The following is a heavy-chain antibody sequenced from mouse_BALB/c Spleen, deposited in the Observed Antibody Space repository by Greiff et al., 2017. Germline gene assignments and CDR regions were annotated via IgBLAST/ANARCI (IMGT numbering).Heavy chain of an antibody. CDR3: ARLYDGYYS. J-gene: IGHJ3*01. D-gene: IGHD2-3*01. CDR1: GFTFSSFG. CDR2: ISSGSSTI. Sequence: EVKLMESGGGLVQPGGSRKLSCAASGFTFSSFGMHWVRQAPEKGLEWVAYISSGSSTIYYADTVKGRFTISRDNPKNTLFLQMTSLRSEDTAMYYCARLYDGYYSWGQGTLVTVSA. V-gene: IGHV5-17*02.